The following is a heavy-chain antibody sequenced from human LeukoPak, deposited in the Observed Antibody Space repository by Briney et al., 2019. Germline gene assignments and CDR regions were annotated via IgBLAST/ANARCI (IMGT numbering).Heavy chain of an antibody. CDR2: IYHSGST. J-gene: IGHJ4*02. D-gene: IGHD4-17*01. V-gene: IGHV4-4*02. CDR3: ARGYDYGDYHSLIYY. Sequence: SGTLSLTCAVSGGSISSTNWWSWVRQPPGKGLGWIGEIYHSGSTNYNPSLKSRVTISVDKSKNQFSLKLSSVTAADTAVYYCARGYDYGDYHSLIYYWGQGTLVTVSS. CDR1: GGSISSTNW.